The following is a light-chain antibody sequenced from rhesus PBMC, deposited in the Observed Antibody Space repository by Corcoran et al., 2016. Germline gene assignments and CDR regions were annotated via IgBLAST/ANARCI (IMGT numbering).Light chain of an antibody. CDR1: QGISSY. J-gene: IGKJ4*01. V-gene: IGKV1-38*01. CDR2: DAS. Sequence: DIQLTQSPSSLSASVGDRVTITFRASQGISSYSAWYQQKPGKAPKLLIYDASDLQSGGPARFRGSGSRTEFTLTISSLQPEDFAGYYCQQRNSYPLTFGGGTNVELK. CDR3: QQRNSYPLT.